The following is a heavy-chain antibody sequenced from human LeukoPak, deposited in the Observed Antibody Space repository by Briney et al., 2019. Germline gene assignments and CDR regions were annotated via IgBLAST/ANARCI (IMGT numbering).Heavy chain of an antibody. Sequence: GGSLRLSCAAFGFTFSSYGMHWVRQAPGKGLEWVAFIRYDGSNKYYAASVKGRFTISRDNSKNTLYLQMNSLRAEDTAVYYCAKDLDDILTGYYHYFDYWGQGTLVTVSS. CDR2: IRYDGSNK. D-gene: IGHD3-9*01. CDR3: AKDLDDILTGYYHYFDY. J-gene: IGHJ4*02. V-gene: IGHV3-30*02. CDR1: GFTFSSYG.